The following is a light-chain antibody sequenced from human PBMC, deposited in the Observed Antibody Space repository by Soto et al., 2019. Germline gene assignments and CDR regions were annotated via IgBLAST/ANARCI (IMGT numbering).Light chain of an antibody. CDR1: QGIRSY. V-gene: IGKV1-12*01. CDR3: QQADSFPLT. J-gene: IGKJ4*01. Sequence: DIQMTQSPSSLSSSIGDRVTITCRASQGIRSYLAWYQQTPGKAPKLLIYPASSLRSGVPSRFSGSGSGTDFTLTISSLEAEDFAIYYCQQADSFPLTFGGGTKVDIK. CDR2: PAS.